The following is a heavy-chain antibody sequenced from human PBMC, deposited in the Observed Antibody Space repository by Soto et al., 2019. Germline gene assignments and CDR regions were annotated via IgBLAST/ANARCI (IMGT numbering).Heavy chain of an antibody. CDR3: AIRGHAMLRGISSHYMDV. Sequence: TSETLSLTCTVSGGSITNSYWSWIRQSPGKGLQWIGYISYSGTSNYNPSLGSRVTISADTSRSQFSLQLASVTAADTAVYYCAIRGHAMLRGISSHYMDVWGKGTTVTVSS. CDR1: GGSITNSY. J-gene: IGHJ6*03. D-gene: IGHD2-15*01. CDR2: ISYSGTS. V-gene: IGHV4-59*08.